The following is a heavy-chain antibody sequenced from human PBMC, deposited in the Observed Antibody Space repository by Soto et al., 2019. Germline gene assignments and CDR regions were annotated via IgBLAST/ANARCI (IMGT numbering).Heavy chain of an antibody. CDR3: ARHRSGSYDYTPHPNYYMDV. CDR1: GGSISSYY. J-gene: IGHJ6*03. V-gene: IGHV4-59*08. Sequence: SETLSLTCTVSGGSISSYYWSWIRQPPGKGLEWIGYIYYSGSTNYNPSLKSRVTISVDTSKNQFSLKLSSVTAADTAVYYCARHRSGSYDYTPHPNYYMDVWGKGTTVTVSS. D-gene: IGHD3-16*01. CDR2: IYYSGST.